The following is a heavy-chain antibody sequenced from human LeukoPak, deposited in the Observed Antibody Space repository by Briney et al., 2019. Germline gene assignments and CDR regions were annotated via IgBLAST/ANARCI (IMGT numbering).Heavy chain of an antibody. CDR3: ARDFQGSGSYYVPGAFDI. D-gene: IGHD3-10*01. V-gene: IGHV4-4*07. J-gene: IGHJ3*02. CDR1: GGSISSYY. Sequence: SETLSLTCTVSGGSISSYYWSWIRQPAGKGLEWIGRIYTSGSTNYNPSLKSRVTISVDKSKNQFSLELSSVTAADTAVYYCARDFQGSGSYYVPGAFDIWGQGTMVTVSS. CDR2: IYTSGST.